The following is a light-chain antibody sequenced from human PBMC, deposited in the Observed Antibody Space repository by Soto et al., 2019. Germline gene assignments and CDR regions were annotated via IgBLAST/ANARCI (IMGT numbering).Light chain of an antibody. J-gene: IGLJ1*01. Sequence: QSALTQPPSASGSPGQSVTISCTGTSRDVGGYNYVSWYQQYPGKVPKLMVYEVNKRPSGVPYRFSGAKSGNTASLTVSGLQAEDEADYYCTSYAGGNNVFGTGTKVTVL. CDR2: EVN. V-gene: IGLV2-8*01. CDR1: SRDVGGYNY. CDR3: TSYAGGNNV.